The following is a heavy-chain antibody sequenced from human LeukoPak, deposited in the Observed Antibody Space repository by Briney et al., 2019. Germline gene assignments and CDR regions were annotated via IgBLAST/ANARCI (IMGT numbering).Heavy chain of an antibody. J-gene: IGHJ4*02. CDR1: GFTFSSYS. CDR3: AALSGVGVKIRFDH. D-gene: IGHD1-26*01. CDR2: IYYGGNT. Sequence: GESLRLSCAASGFTFSSYSMNWVRQAPGRGLEWVSIIYYGGNTFYADSVKGRFTISRDNSKNTLYLQINSLRADDTAVYYCAALSGVGVKIRFDHWGQGALVVVSS. V-gene: IGHV3-66*01.